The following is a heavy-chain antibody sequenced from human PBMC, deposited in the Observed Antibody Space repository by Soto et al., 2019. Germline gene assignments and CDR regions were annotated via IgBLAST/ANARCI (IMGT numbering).Heavy chain of an antibody. CDR3: ARDPFGVANREFDP. D-gene: IGHD3-3*01. CDR2: IIPILGIA. CDR1: GGTFSSYT. J-gene: IGHJ5*02. V-gene: IGHV1-69*04. Sequence: SVKVSCKASGGTFSSYTISWVRQAPGQGLEWMGRIIPILGIANYAQKFQGRVTITADKSTSTAYMELSSLRSEDTAVYYCARDPFGVANREFDPWGQGTLVTVSS.